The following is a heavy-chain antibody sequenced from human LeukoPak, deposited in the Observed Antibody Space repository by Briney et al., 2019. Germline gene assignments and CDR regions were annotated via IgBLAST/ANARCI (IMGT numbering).Heavy chain of an antibody. CDR2: ISGSGVST. J-gene: IGHJ4*02. V-gene: IGHV3-23*01. D-gene: IGHD6-19*01. Sequence: GGSLRFSCAATGFIFSSYAMSWVRQAPGKGLEWVSAISGSGVSTYYADSVKGRFSISRDNSKNTLYLQMNSLRAEDMAVYYCAKGPLIEVAGTTWDYWGQGTLVTVSS. CDR3: AKGPLIEVAGTTWDY. CDR1: GFIFSSYA.